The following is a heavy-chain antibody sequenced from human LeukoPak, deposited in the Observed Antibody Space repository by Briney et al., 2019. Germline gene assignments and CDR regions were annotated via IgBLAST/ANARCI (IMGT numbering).Heavy chain of an antibody. CDR1: GGSINNYY. Sequence: SETLSLTCTVSGGSINNYYWSWIRQPPGKGLEWIGYIYYSGSTNYNPSLKSRVTISIDTSKSQFSLKLNSVIAADTAVYYCVRGHLRNGWFEYDAFDIWGQGTMVTVSS. CDR2: IYYSGST. V-gene: IGHV4-59*01. D-gene: IGHD6-19*01. CDR3: VRGHLRNGWFEYDAFDI. J-gene: IGHJ3*02.